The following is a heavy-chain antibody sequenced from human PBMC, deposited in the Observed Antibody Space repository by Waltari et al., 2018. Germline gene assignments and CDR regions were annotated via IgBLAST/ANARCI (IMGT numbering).Heavy chain of an antibody. D-gene: IGHD3-10*01. CDR1: GFTFSSYE. V-gene: IGHV3-48*03. CDR3: AREGWELLRWFDP. CDR2: ISSSGSTI. J-gene: IGHJ5*02. Sequence: EVQLVESGGGLVQPGGSLRLSCAASGFTFSSYEMSWVRRAPGKGLEWVSYISSSGSTIYYADSVKGRFTISRDNAKNSLYLQMNSLRAEDTAVYYCAREGWELLRWFDPWGQGTLVTVSS.